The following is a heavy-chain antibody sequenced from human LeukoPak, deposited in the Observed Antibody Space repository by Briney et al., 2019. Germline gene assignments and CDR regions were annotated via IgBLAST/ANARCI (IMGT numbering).Heavy chain of an antibody. J-gene: IGHJ4*02. CDR1: GFTFSSYE. Sequence: PGGSLRLSCAASGFTFSSYEMNWVRQAPGKGLVWVSYISSSGRTIYYADSVKGRFTISRDNSKNTLYLQMNSLRAEDTAVYYCARDRGSYSFDYWGQGTLVSVSS. CDR3: ARDRGSYSFDY. V-gene: IGHV3-48*03. D-gene: IGHD3-10*01. CDR2: ISSSGRTI.